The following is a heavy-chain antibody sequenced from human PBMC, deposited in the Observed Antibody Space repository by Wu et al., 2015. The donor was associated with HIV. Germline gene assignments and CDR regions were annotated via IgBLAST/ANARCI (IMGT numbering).Heavy chain of an antibody. CDR2: FIPIFGTA. CDR3: ARDLARETMIRDRPRYGLDV. D-gene: IGHD3-10*01. CDR1: GTTFISYT. Sequence: QVQLMQSGAEVKKPGSSVKVSCKASGTTFISYTITWVRRAPGQGLEWMGGFIPIFGTANYAQKFQGRLTITTDESTATGYMELSSLRSEDTAVYYCARDLARETMIRDRPRYGLDVWGQGDHGHRLL. J-gene: IGHJ6*02. V-gene: IGHV1-69*05.